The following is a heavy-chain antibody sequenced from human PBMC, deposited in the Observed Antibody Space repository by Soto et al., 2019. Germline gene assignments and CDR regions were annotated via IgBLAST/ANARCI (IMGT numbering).Heavy chain of an antibody. V-gene: IGHV1-8*01. CDR1: GYTFTSYD. CDR3: ERCLRGGDCYSH. Sequence: ASVKVSCKASGYTFTSYDINWVRQATGQGLEWMGWMNPNSGNTGYAQKFQGRVTMTRNTSISTAYMELSSLRSEDTAVYYCERCLRGGDCYSHWGQGTLVTVSS. J-gene: IGHJ4*02. CDR2: MNPNSGNT. D-gene: IGHD2-21*02.